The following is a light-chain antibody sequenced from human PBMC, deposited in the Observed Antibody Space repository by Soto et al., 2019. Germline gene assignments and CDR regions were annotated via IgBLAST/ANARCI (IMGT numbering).Light chain of an antibody. Sequence: DIQMTQSPSSLSASVGDRVTITCRASQSISNYLSXSQHKPGIAPKLLIYAASTLQSGVPSRFSGSGSGTDFTLTISSLQFEDFATYYCLQGYTTPPLAFGGGTKVEIK. CDR3: LQGYTTPPLA. CDR1: QSISNY. CDR2: AAS. V-gene: IGKV1-39*01. J-gene: IGKJ4*01.